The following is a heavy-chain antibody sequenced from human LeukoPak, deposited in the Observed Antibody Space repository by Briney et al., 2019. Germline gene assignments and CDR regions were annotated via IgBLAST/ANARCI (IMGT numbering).Heavy chain of an antibody. J-gene: IGHJ5*02. CDR2: INHSGST. CDR3: ARNPPLSWPRGTDWFDP. CDR1: GGSFSGYY. Sequence: PSETLSLTFAVYGGSFSGYYWSWLRQPPGKGLEWMGEINHSGSTNYNPSLKSRVTISVDTSKNQVSLKLSSVPAADTAVYYCARNPPLSWPRGTDWFDPWGQGTLVTVSS. D-gene: IGHD1-1*01. V-gene: IGHV4-34*01.